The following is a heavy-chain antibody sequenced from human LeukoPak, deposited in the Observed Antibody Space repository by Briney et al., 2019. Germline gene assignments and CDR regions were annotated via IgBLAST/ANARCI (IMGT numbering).Heavy chain of an antibody. CDR1: GFTFSSYS. CDR2: ISSGSSYI. J-gene: IGHJ4*02. D-gene: IGHD2-2*02. V-gene: IGHV3-21*06. CDR3: ARGRGCSSTSCYSDY. Sequence: GGSLRLSCAASGFTFSSYSMNWVRQAPRKGLEWVSSISSGSSYIYYADSVKGRFTISRDNAKNSLYLQMNSLRAEDTAVYYCARGRGCSSTSCYSDYWGQGTLVTVSS.